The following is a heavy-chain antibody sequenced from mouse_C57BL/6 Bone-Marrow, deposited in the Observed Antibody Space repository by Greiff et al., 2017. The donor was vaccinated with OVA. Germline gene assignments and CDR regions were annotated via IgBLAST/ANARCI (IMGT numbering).Heavy chain of an antibody. CDR2: IYPRSGNT. D-gene: IGHD1-1*01. Sequence: VQLQQSGAELARPGASVKLSCKASGYTFTSYGISWVKQRTGQGLEWIGEIYPRSGNTYYNEKLKGKATLTADKSSSTAYMELRSLTSEDSAVYFCARGGSSYDWYFDVWGTGTTVTVSS. J-gene: IGHJ1*03. CDR1: GYTFTSYG. CDR3: ARGGSSYDWYFDV. V-gene: IGHV1-81*01.